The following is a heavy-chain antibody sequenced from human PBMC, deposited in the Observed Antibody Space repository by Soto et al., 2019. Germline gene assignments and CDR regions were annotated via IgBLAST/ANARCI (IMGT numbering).Heavy chain of an antibody. D-gene: IGHD5-18*01. Sequence: EASVKVSCKASGGTFSSYAISWVRQAPGQGLEWMGGIIPIFGTANYARKFQGRVTITADESTSTAYMELSSLRSEDTAVYYCARDHVDTAMVTGYYGMDVWGQGTTVTVSS. J-gene: IGHJ6*02. CDR1: GGTFSSYA. CDR3: ARDHVDTAMVTGYYGMDV. CDR2: IIPIFGTA. V-gene: IGHV1-69*13.